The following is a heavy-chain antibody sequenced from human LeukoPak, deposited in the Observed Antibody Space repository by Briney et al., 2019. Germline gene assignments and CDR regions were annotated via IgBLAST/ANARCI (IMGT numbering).Heavy chain of an antibody. CDR2: ISSSSSYI. J-gene: IGHJ5*02. D-gene: IGHD3-9*01. CDR3: ARRGFLRYFDWDP. CDR1: GFTLRSHS. Sequence: WGSLRISCAGSGFTLRSHSMNWVRPALGKGREWVSSISSSSSYIYYADSVKGRFTISRDNAKNSLYLQMNSLRAEDTAVYYCARRGFLRYFDWDPWGQGTLVTVSS. V-gene: IGHV3-21*01.